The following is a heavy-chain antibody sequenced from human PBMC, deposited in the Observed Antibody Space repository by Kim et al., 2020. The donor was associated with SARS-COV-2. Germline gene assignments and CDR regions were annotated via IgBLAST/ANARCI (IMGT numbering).Heavy chain of an antibody. D-gene: IGHD1-1*01. J-gene: IGHJ4*02. Sequence: GGSLRLSCAASGFTFSNAWMSWVRQAPGKGLEWVGRIKSKTDGGTTDYAAPVKGRFTISRDDSKNTLYLQMNSLKTEDTAVYYCTTTRYNSFWYNWNDARDYWGQGTLVTVSS. V-gene: IGHV3-15*01. CDR3: TTTRYNSFWYNWNDARDY. CDR2: IKSKTDGGTT. CDR1: GFTFSNAW.